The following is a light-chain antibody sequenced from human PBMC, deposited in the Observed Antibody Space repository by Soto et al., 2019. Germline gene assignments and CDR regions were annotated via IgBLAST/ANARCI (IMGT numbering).Light chain of an antibody. CDR2: PAS. V-gene: IGKV1-27*01. J-gene: IGKJ1*01. CDR3: QKYNSGPRT. Sequence: DIQRTQSPSSLAASVGDRVTITCRASQGIIDYLAWYQQKPGKAPKLLIYPASTLQSGVPSRFSGSGAGTDFTLTISSLQPEDVATYYCQKYNSGPRTFGQGTKVEIK. CDR1: QGIIDY.